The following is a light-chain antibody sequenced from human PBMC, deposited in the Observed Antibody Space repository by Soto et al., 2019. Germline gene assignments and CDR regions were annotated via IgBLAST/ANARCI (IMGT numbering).Light chain of an antibody. CDR1: SSDIGTDYD. CDR3: QSYDSSLSGWV. Sequence: SVLPQPPSVSGAPGQMVTISCSGSSSDIGTDYDVNWYQQLPGTAPKLLIYGYNNRPSGVPDRFSGSKSGTSASLAITGLQAEDEADYFCQSYDSSLSGWVFGTGTKGTV. J-gene: IGLJ1*01. V-gene: IGLV1-40*01. CDR2: GYN.